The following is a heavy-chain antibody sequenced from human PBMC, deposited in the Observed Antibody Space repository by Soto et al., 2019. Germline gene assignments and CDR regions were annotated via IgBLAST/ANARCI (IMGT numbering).Heavy chain of an antibody. CDR1: GFTFSSYA. CDR3: AKDLINLRWELPRFDF. J-gene: IGHJ4*02. D-gene: IGHD1-26*01. CDR2: ISGSGGST. Sequence: EVQLLESGGGLVQPGGSLRLSCAASGFTFSSYAMSWVRQAPGKGLEWVSAISGSGGSTYYADSVKGRFTISRDNSKNTLYLQMNSLIAEDTAVYYCAKDLINLRWELPRFDFWGQGTLVTVSS. V-gene: IGHV3-23*01.